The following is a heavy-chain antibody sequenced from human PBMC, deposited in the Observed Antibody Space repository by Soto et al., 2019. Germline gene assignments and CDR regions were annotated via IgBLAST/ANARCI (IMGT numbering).Heavy chain of an antibody. V-gene: IGHV4-39*02. CDR2: MYYGGST. D-gene: IGHD5-12*01. J-gene: IGHJ1*01. CDR1: GGSISSSVYF. Sequence: SETLSLTCTVSGGSISSSVYFWAWIRQPPGEGLEWIGSMYYGGSTYYNPSLRTRLTMSVNPSKNDFALRLTSLTAADTAVYYCVSVNRGQYFQHWGKGNLVT. CDR3: VSVNRGQYFQH.